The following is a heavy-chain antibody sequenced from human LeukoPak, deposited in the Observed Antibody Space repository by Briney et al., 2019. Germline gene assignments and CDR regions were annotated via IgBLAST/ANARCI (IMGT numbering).Heavy chain of an antibody. J-gene: IGHJ4*02. D-gene: IGHD3-9*01. Sequence: GGSLRLSCAASGFTFSSYSMNWVRQAPGKGLEWVAFIRYDGSNKYYADSVKGRFTISRDNYKNTLYLQMNSLRDEDTAVYYCAKELLSLSGYPATLDSWGQGTLVTVSS. V-gene: IGHV3-30*02. CDR1: GFTFSSYS. CDR2: IRYDGSNK. CDR3: AKELLSLSGYPATLDS.